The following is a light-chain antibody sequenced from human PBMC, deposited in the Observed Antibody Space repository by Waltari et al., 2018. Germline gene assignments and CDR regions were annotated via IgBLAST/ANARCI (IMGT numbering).Light chain of an antibody. CDR2: DAS. Sequence: IVLTQSPATLSLSPGERATLSCRDSQSINSYLAWYQQKPGQAPRLLIYDASNRATGVPARFSGSGSGSDFTLTISSLDPEDFAVYYCQQRYNWPLTFGQGTRLEIK. J-gene: IGKJ5*01. V-gene: IGKV3-11*01. CDR1: QSINSY. CDR3: QQRYNWPLT.